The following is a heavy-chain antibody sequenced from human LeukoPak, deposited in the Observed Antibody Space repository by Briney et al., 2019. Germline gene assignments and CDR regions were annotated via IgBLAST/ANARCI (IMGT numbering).Heavy chain of an antibody. CDR1: GFTVSSNY. J-gene: IGHJ4*02. Sequence: GGSLRLSCAASGFTVSSNYMSWVRQAPGKGLEWVSVIYSGGSTYYADSVKGRFTISRDNSKNTLYLQMNSLRAEDTAVYYCAKAVIAAAPYYFDYWGQGTLVTVSS. V-gene: IGHV3-53*01. CDR2: IYSGGST. D-gene: IGHD6-13*01. CDR3: AKAVIAAAPYYFDY.